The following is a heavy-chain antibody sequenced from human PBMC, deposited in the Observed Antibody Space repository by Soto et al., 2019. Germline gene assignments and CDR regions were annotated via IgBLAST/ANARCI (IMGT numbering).Heavy chain of an antibody. Sequence: SETLSLTCTVSGASINNNDYYWSWIRQTPGKGLEWIGYVYYSGSTDYIPSLKSRLSMSIDKSQNRFTLKLNSVTAADTATYYCARMSYFYDKWYFDLWGRGTLVTVS. V-gene: IGHV4-30-4*01. CDR3: ARMSYFYDKWYFDL. CDR1: GASINNNDYY. CDR2: VYYSGST. J-gene: IGHJ2*01. D-gene: IGHD3-22*01.